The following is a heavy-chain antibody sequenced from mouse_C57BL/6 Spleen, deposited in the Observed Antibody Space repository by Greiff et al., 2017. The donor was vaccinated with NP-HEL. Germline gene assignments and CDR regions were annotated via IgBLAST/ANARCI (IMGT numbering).Heavy chain of an antibody. J-gene: IGHJ4*01. Sequence: VQLQQSGPELVKPGASVKISCKASGYSFTGYYMNWVKQSPEKSLEWIGEINPSTGGTTYNQKFKAKATLTVDKSSSTAYMQLKSLTSEDSAVYYCARGYDYDVYAMDYWGQGTSVTVSS. CDR1: GYSFTGYY. V-gene: IGHV1-42*01. CDR2: INPSTGGT. D-gene: IGHD2-4*01. CDR3: ARGYDYDVYAMDY.